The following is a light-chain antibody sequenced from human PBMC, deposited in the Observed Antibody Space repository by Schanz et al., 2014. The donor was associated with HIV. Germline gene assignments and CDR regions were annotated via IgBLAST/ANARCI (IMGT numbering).Light chain of an antibody. CDR1: QSVSSSH. Sequence: EIVMTQSPATLSVSPGERATLSCRASQSVSSSHLAWYQQKPGQAPRLLVYGASTRATGIPDRFSGSGSGTDFTLTISSLQAEDVAVYYCQQYGSSPPYTFGQGTKLEIK. CDR2: GAS. J-gene: IGKJ2*01. CDR3: QQYGSSPPYT. V-gene: IGKV3-20*01.